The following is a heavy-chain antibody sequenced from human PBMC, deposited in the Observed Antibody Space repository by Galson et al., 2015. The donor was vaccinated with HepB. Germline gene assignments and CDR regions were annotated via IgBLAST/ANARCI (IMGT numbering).Heavy chain of an antibody. D-gene: IGHD7-27*01. CDR3: ARGTGGAGAFDI. CDR1: GYTFTGYY. CDR2: INPHSGGT. J-gene: IGHJ3*02. Sequence: SVKVSCKASGYTFTGYYMHWVRQAPGQGLEWMGWINPHSGGTDYAQEFQGRVTMTRDTSISTAYMELRSLRSDDTAVYYCARGTGGAGAFDIWGQGTMVTVSS. V-gene: IGHV1-2*02.